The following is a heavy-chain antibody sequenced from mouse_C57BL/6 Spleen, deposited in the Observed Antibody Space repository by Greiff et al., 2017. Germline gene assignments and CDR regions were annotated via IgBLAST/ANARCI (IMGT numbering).Heavy chain of an antibody. J-gene: IGHJ3*01. D-gene: IGHD4-1*01. V-gene: IGHV5-17*01. CDR1: GFTFSDSG. Sequence: EVHLVESGGGLVKPGGSLKLSCAASGFTFSDSGMHWVRQAPEKGLVWVAYISSGSSTIYYADTVKGRFTISRENAKNTLFLQMTSLRSEDTAMYYCARNWEFAYWGQGTLVTVSA. CDR3: ARNWEFAY. CDR2: ISSGSSTI.